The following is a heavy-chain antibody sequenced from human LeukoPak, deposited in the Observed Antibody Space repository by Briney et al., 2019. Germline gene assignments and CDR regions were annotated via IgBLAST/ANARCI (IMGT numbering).Heavy chain of an antibody. D-gene: IGHD1-14*01. CDR3: ARGESGNHAGFFDI. J-gene: IGHJ3*02. CDR1: GGSITNYY. V-gene: IGHV4-59*01. CDR2: IYYSGST. Sequence: PSETLSPTCTVSGGSITNYYWTWIRQPPGKELEWIGFIYYSGSTNYSPSLKSRVTISVDTSKNQFSLKLSSVTAADTAVYYCARGESGNHAGFFDIWGQGTMVTVSS.